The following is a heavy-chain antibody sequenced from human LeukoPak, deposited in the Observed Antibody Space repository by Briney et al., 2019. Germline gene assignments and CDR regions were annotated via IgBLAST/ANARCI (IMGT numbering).Heavy chain of an antibody. CDR1: GYTFTGYY. V-gene: IGHV1-2*02. D-gene: IGHD3-10*01. Sequence: ASVKVSCKASGYTFTGYYMHWVRQAPGQGLEWMGWINPNRGGTNYAQNFQGRLTMTRDTSISTAHMELSRLRSDDTAVYYCARNPFGGGFSPSDWFDPWGQGTLVTVSS. CDR3: ARNPFGGGFSPSDWFDP. CDR2: INPNRGGT. J-gene: IGHJ5*02.